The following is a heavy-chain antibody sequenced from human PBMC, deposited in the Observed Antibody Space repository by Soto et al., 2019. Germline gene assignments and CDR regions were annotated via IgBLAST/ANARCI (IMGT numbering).Heavy chain of an antibody. CDR2: ISGSGGST. J-gene: IGHJ4*02. Sequence: GGSLRLSCAASGFTFSSYAMSWVRQAPGKGLEWVSAISGSGGSTYYADSVKGRFTISRDNSKNTLYLQMNSLRAEDTAVYYCAKDIGYYYDSSGAGTFDYWGQGTLVTVSS. CDR1: GFTFSSYA. D-gene: IGHD3-22*01. CDR3: AKDIGYYYDSSGAGTFDY. V-gene: IGHV3-23*01.